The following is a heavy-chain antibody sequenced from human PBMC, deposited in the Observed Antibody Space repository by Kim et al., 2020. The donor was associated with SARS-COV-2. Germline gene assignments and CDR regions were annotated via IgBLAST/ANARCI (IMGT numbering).Heavy chain of an antibody. CDR3: ATWASYGDYVDY. CDR1: GFTFSSYA. CDR2: ISSNGGST. V-gene: IGHV3-64*01. J-gene: IGHJ4*02. Sequence: GGSLRLSCAASGFTFSSYAMHWVRQAPGKGLEYVSAISSNGGSTYYANSVKGRFTISRDNSKNTLYLQMGSLRAEDMAVYYCATWASYGDYVDYWGQGTLVTVSS. D-gene: IGHD4-17*01.